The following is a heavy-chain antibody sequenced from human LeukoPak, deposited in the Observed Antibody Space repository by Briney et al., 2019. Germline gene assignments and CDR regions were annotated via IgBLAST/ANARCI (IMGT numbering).Heavy chain of an antibody. V-gene: IGHV1-24*01. D-gene: IGHD3-3*02. J-gene: IGHJ6*02. CDR2: FDPEDGET. Sequence: ASVKVSCKASGYTFTGYYMHWVRQAPGQGLEWMGGFDPEDGETIYAQKFQGRVTMTEDTSTDTAYMELSSLRSEDTAVYYCATSTEDDYYGMDVWGQGTTVTVSS. CDR3: ATSTEDDYYGMDV. CDR1: GYTFTGYY.